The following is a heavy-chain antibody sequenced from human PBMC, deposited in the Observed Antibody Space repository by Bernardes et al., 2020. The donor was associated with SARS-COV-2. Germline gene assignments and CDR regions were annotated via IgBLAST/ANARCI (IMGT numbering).Heavy chain of an antibody. CDR2: ISYDGSNK. D-gene: IGHD2-2*02. V-gene: IGHV3-30*04. J-gene: IGHJ4*02. CDR3: TIAKACGSACYISDY. Sequence: AESLSLSCAASGFTFSDYAMNWVRQAPGKGLEWVGVISYDGSNKAYADSVKGRFTISRDNSKNTLYLQVDSLRTEDTAVYYCTIAKACGSACYISDYWGQGTLVTVSS. CDR1: GFTFSDYA.